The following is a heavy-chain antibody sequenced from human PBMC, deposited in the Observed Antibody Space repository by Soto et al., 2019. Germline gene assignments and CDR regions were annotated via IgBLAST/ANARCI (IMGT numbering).Heavy chain of an antibody. CDR2: IKSKPDGGTT. J-gene: IGHJ4*02. V-gene: IGHV3-15*01. Sequence: GGSLRLSCTASGFTFSNAWMNWVRQAPGKGLEWVGRIKSKPDGGTTDYSAPVKDRFTISRDDSKNTLYLQMNNLKIEDTAVYYCSTGGYYLDYWGQGTLVTV. CDR3: STGGYYLDY. CDR1: GFTFSNAW.